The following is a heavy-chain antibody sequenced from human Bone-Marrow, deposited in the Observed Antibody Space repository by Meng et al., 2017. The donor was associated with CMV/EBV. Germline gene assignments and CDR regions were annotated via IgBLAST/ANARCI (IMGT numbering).Heavy chain of an antibody. D-gene: IGHD3-3*01. CDR3: ARDTTVMRYYDFWSGYPHGMDV. CDR1: GFTFSSYS. CDR2: ISSSSSYI. V-gene: IGHV3-21*01. J-gene: IGHJ6*02. Sequence: GESLKISCAVSGFTFSSYSMNWVRQAPGKGLEWVSSISSSSSYIYYADSVKGRFTISRDNAKNSLYRQMNSLRAEDTAVYYCARDTTVMRYYDFWSGYPHGMDVWGQGTTVTVSS.